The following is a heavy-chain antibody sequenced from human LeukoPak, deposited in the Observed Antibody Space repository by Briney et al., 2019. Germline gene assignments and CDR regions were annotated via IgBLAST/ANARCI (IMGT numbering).Heavy chain of an antibody. CDR3: ASLLTPYHGSGGGGMDV. V-gene: IGHV3-23*01. D-gene: IGHD3-10*01. Sequence: GGSLRLSCAGSGFTFSSYALSWVRQAPGKGLAWVSVITTSGGSTFYADPVKGRFAISRDNAEDTLFLQMTSLRVEDTALYFCASLLTPYHGSGGGGMDVWGQGTTVTVSS. CDR2: ITTSGGST. J-gene: IGHJ6*02. CDR1: GFTFSSYA.